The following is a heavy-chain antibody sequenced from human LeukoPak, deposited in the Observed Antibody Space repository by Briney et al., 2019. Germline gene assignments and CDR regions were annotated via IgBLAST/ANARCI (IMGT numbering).Heavy chain of an antibody. CDR2: INAGNGNT. Sequence: GASVKVSCKASGYTFTNYAMHWVRQAPGQRLEWMGWINAGNGNTKYSQKFQGRVTVTRDTSASTAYMELRSLRSDDTAVYYCARRRGWGDTSSWIDYWGQGTLVTVSS. CDR3: ARRRGWGDTSSWIDY. D-gene: IGHD6-13*01. J-gene: IGHJ4*02. CDR1: GYTFTNYA. V-gene: IGHV1-3*01.